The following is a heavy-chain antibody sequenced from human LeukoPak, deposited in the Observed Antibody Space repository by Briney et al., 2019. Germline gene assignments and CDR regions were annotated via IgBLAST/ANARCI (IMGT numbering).Heavy chain of an antibody. CDR2: IIPIFGTA. Sequence: SVKVSRKASGGTFSSYAISWVRQAPGQGLEWMGRIIPIFGTANYAQKFQGRVTITTDESTSTAYMELSSLRSEDTAVYYCARDGVGRDGYNSYYFDYWGQGTLVTVSS. CDR1: GGTFSSYA. D-gene: IGHD5-24*01. V-gene: IGHV1-69*05. CDR3: ARDGVGRDGYNSYYFDY. J-gene: IGHJ4*02.